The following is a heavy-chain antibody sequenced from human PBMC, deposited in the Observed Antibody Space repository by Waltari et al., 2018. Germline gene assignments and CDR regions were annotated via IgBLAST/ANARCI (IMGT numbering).Heavy chain of an antibody. J-gene: IGHJ6*02. D-gene: IGHD3-10*01. CDR2: ISNDESSL. CDR3: VRLAQRTYRSPVPGRHYYYGMDV. Sequence: EEQLLESGGGLVQPGDSLRLSCAASGVRFSNYRMNGVRQAPGRGLVWVARISNDESSLTYADSVKGRFTISRDNAKNTLYLQMKRLRAEDTAVYYCVRLAQRTYRSPVPGRHYYYGMDVWGQGTTVTVSS. CDR1: GVRFSNYR. V-gene: IGHV3-74*03.